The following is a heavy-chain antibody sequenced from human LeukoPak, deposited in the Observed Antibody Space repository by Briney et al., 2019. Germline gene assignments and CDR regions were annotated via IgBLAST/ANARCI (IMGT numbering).Heavy chain of an antibody. Sequence: SETLSLTCAVSGYSISTGYYWAWIRQPPGKGLEWIGSIHHSGSSYYNPSLKSRVITSVDTSKNQFSLKMTSVTAADTAVYYCARLFWGIGAFDIWGQGTMVTVSS. V-gene: IGHV4-38-2*01. D-gene: IGHD3-16*01. J-gene: IGHJ3*02. CDR2: IHHSGSS. CDR3: ARLFWGIGAFDI. CDR1: GYSISTGYY.